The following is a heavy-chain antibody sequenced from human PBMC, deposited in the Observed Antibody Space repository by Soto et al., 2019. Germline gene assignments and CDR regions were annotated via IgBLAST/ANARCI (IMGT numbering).Heavy chain of an antibody. Sequence: GGSRRLSFAASGFTFINPWMSWVRQAPGKGRDWVGRIKSKTDSGTTDYAAPVKGRFTISRDDSKNTLYLQMNSLKTEDTAVYYCTTDRYDFWSGYYAPTDFDYWGQGTLVTVSS. D-gene: IGHD3-3*01. J-gene: IGHJ4*02. CDR2: IKSKTDSGTT. V-gene: IGHV3-15*01. CDR1: GFTFINPW. CDR3: TTDRYDFWSGYYAPTDFDY.